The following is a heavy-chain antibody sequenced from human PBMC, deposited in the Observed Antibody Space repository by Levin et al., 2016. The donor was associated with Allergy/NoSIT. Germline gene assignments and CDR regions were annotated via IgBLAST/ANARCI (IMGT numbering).Heavy chain of an antibody. CDR2: IYYSGST. Sequence: SETLSLTCTVSGGSISSSSYYWGWIRQPPGKGLEWIGSIYYSGSTYYNPSLKSRVTISVDTSKNQFSLKLSSVTAADTAVYYCAAYDSSGYYYVARDYWGQGTLVTVSS. CDR3: AAYDSSGYYYVARDY. J-gene: IGHJ4*02. V-gene: IGHV4-39*01. D-gene: IGHD3-22*01. CDR1: GGSISSSSYY.